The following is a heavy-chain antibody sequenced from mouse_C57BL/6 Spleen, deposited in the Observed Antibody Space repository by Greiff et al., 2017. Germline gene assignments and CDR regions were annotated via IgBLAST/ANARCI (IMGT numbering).Heavy chain of an antibody. CDR3: ARVTTVDYAMDY. CDR1: GYTFTSYW. Sequence: VQLQQPGAELVKPGASVKLSCKASGYTFTSYWMHWVKQRPGQGLEWIGMIHPNSGSTNYNKKFKSKATLTVDKSSSTAYMQRSSLTSEDSAGYCCARVTTVDYAMDYWGQGTSVTVSS. J-gene: IGHJ4*01. D-gene: IGHD1-1*01. CDR2: IHPNSGST. V-gene: IGHV1-64*01.